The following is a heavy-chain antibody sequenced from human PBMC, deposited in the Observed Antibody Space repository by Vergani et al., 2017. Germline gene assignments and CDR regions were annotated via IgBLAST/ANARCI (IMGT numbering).Heavy chain of an antibody. V-gene: IGHV4-38-2*01. D-gene: IGHD1/OR15-1a*01. CDR3: ARRKQGSLDY. CDR2: IYHSGST. J-gene: IGHJ4*02. CDR1: GYSISSGYY. Sequence: QVQLQESGPGLVKPSETLSLTCAVSGYSISSGYYWGWIRQPPGKGLEWIGSIYHSGSTYYNPSLKSRVTISEDTSKNQFSLKLSSVTAADTAVYYCARRKQGSLDYWGQGTLVTVSS.